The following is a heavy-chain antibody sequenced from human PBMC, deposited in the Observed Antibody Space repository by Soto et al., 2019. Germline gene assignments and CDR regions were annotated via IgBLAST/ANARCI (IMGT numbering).Heavy chain of an antibody. CDR2: ISYDGSNK. CDR3: AKDSTASSGINY. D-gene: IGHD2-2*01. J-gene: IGHJ4*02. Sequence: GGSLRLSCAASGFTFSSYGMHWVRQAPGKGLEWVAVISYDGSNKYYADSVKGRFTISRDNSKNTLYLQMNSLRAEDTAVYYCAKDSTASSGINYWGQGTLVTVSS. CDR1: GFTFSSYG. V-gene: IGHV3-30*18.